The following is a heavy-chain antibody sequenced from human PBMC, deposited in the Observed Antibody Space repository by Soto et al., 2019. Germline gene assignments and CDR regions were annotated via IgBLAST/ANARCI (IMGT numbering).Heavy chain of an antibody. D-gene: IGHD3-22*01. J-gene: IGHJ5*02. CDR2: ISYDGSNK. CDR1: GFTFRSYA. V-gene: IGHV3-30-3*01. Sequence: GGSLRLSCAASGFTFRSYAMHWVRQAPGKGLEWVAVISYDGSNKYYADSVKGRFTISRDTSKNTLYLQMNSLRAEDTALYYCARGSYYDSSSNYFLLDPWGQGTLVTVSS. CDR3: ARGSYYDSSSNYFLLDP.